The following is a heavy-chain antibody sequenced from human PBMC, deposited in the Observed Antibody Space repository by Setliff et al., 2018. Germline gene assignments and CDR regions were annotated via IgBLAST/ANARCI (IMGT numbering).Heavy chain of an antibody. CDR3: ARTGTYRYFDY. CDR2: IHYRGTT. Sequence: SETLSLTCTVSGGSVGNSYYYWNWIRQPAGKGLEWIGRIHYRGTTYYNTSLESRLTISVDTSKNQFSLKLTSVTAADTAVYYCARTGTYRYFDYWGQGTRVTVSS. D-gene: IGHD1-1*01. CDR1: GGSVGNSYYY. V-gene: IGHV4-39*01. J-gene: IGHJ4*02.